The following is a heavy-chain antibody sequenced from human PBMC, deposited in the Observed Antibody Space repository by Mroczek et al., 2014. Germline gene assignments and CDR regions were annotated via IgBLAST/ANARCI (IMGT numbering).Heavy chain of an antibody. CDR2: INPNSGGT. V-gene: IGHV1-2*02. Sequence: QVQLVQSGAEVKKPGASVKVSCKASGYTFTGYYMHWVRQAPGQGLEWMGWINPNSGGTNYAQKFQGRVTMTRDTSISTAYMELSRLRSDDTAVYYCASQGFGFVVVPAANPKREDWFDPWGPGNPWSPSPQ. CDR1: GYTFTGYY. J-gene: IGHJ5*02. D-gene: IGHD2-2*01. CDR3: ASQGFGFVVVPAANPKREDWFDP.